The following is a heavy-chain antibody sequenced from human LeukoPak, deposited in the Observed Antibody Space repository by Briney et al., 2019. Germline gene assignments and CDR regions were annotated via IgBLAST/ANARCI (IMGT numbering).Heavy chain of an antibody. CDR1: GFTFDDYA. J-gene: IGHJ4*02. Sequence: GGSLRLSCAASGFTFDDYAMHWVRQAPGKGLEWDSGISWNSGSIGYADSVKGRFTISRDNAKNSLYLQMNSLRAEDTALYYCAKGKFSITMIVVAIDYWGQGTLVTVSS. D-gene: IGHD3-22*01. CDR2: ISWNSGSI. CDR3: AKGKFSITMIVVAIDY. V-gene: IGHV3-9*01.